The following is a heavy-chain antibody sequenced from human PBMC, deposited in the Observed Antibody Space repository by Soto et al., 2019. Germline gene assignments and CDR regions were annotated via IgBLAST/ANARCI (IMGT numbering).Heavy chain of an antibody. J-gene: IGHJ4*02. CDR2: ISGSGGTT. V-gene: IGHV3-23*01. D-gene: IGHD5-12*01. CDR1: GFTFSSYA. Sequence: EVQLLESGGGLVQPGGSLRLSCAASGFTFSSYAMSWVRQAPGKGLEWVSDISGSGGTTYYADSVKGRFTVSRDNSKNTKYLQMNRLRTEDTAVYYCEKAVGPVARIYHFDYWGQGSLVTVSS. CDR3: EKAVGPVARIYHFDY.